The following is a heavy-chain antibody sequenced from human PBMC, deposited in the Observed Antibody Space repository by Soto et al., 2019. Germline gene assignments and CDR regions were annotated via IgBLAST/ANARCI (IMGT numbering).Heavy chain of an antibody. CDR1: GGIFTNNA. D-gene: IGHD5-18*01. CDR2: VIPLFDTA. CDR3: ATGGHNDGYNFYHGMDV. V-gene: IGHV1-69*01. Sequence: QVQVVQSGAEVKKPGSSVKVSCKVSGGIFTNNAISWVRQAPGQGLEWLGGVIPLFDTAYYAQIFRGRLRISADAATTPAYMDLSSLTSADTAVYFCATGGHNDGYNFYHGMDVWGQGTTVTVS. J-gene: IGHJ6*02.